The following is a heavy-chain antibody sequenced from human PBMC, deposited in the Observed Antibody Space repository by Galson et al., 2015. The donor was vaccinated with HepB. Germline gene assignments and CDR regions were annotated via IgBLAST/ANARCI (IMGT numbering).Heavy chain of an antibody. Sequence: SLRLSCAASGFTFSSYGMHWVRQAPGKGLEWVAVIWYDGSNKYYADSVKGRFTISRDNSKNTLYLQMNSLRAEDTAVYYCARDRASSSWYLDYWGQGTLVTVSS. J-gene: IGHJ4*02. D-gene: IGHD6-13*01. CDR3: ARDRASSSWYLDY. V-gene: IGHV3-33*01. CDR2: IWYDGSNK. CDR1: GFTFSSYG.